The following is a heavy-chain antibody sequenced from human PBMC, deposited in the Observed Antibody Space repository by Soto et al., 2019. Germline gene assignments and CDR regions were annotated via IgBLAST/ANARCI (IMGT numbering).Heavy chain of an antibody. CDR3: AHAYGGRSLY. CDR1: GFSLTTDRVG. D-gene: IGHD1-26*01. Sequence: QITLKESGPTLVKPTQTLTLTCTFSGFSLTTDRVGVGWIRQPPGEALEWLAVIYWDDSKTYRASLESRLTITKDTSTNQVALTMTNMDSLDTATYYCAHAYGGRSLYWGQGTLVTVSS. V-gene: IGHV2-5*02. J-gene: IGHJ4*02. CDR2: IYWDDSK.